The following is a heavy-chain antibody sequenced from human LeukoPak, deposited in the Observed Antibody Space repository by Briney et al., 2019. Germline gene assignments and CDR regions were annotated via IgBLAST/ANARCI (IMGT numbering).Heavy chain of an antibody. J-gene: IGHJ5*02. Sequence: PSETLSLTCSVSGGSMSGDYWNWVRQTPGKTLEWIGYVFYRGTTNYNPSLKSRVTVSIDTSKNQFPLTLTSVITADTAIYYCARGRSARRWDLPHLDLWGRGTLVTVSS. CDR2: VFYRGTT. CDR1: GGSMSGDY. CDR3: ARGRSARRWDLPHLDL. D-gene: IGHD2-15*01. V-gene: IGHV4-59*01.